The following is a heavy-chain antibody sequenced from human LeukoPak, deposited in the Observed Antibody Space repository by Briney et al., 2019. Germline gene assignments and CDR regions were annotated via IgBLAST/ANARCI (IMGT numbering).Heavy chain of an antibody. Sequence: ASVKVSCKASGGTFSSYAISWVRQAPGQGLEWMGGIIPIFGTANYAQKFQGRVTITADESTSTAYMELSSLRSEDTAVYYCAGRLIMDGPFDYWGQGTLVTVSS. J-gene: IGHJ4*02. CDR3: AGRLIMDGPFDY. D-gene: IGHD3-16*01. CDR1: GGTFSSYA. V-gene: IGHV1-69*13. CDR2: IIPIFGTA.